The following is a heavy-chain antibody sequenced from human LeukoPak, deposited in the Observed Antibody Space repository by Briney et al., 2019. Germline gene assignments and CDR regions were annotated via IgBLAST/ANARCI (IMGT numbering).Heavy chain of an antibody. J-gene: IGHJ3*02. V-gene: IGHV3-11*01. CDR2: IGPSGTTI. Sequence: TGGSLRLSCTASGFTFTDYYVSWIRQAPGKGLEWLSYIGPSGTTIIYAGSVKGRFTISRDNAKNSLYLQMNSLRAGDTAMYHCARDARGAFDIWGQGTMVSVSS. CDR1: GFTFTDYY. CDR3: ARDARGAFDI. D-gene: IGHD3-10*01.